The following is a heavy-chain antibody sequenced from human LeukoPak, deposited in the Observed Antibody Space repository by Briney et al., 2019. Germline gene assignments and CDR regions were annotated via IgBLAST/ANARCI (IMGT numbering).Heavy chain of an antibody. Sequence: ASVKVSCKASGHTFTSYGISWVRQAPGQGLEWMGWISAYNGNTNYAQKLQGRVTMTTDTSTSTAYMELRSLRSDDTAVYYCARDRVGAPTDAFDIWGQGTMVTVSS. V-gene: IGHV1-18*01. D-gene: IGHD1-26*01. CDR2: ISAYNGNT. CDR3: ARDRVGAPTDAFDI. CDR1: GHTFTSYG. J-gene: IGHJ3*02.